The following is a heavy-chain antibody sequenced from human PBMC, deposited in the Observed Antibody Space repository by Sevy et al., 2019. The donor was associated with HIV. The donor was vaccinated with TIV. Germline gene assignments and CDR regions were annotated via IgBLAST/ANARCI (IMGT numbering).Heavy chain of an antibody. D-gene: IGHD2-21*01. J-gene: IGHJ6*02. CDR2: ISWNSRNI. V-gene: IGHV3-9*01. CDR3: AKDINRGCDGVNCYSYYYYFYGLDV. Sequence: GGSLRLSCAASGFPFNDHAMHWVRQVPGKVLEWVSGISWNSRNIGSADSVKGRFTISRDNARHFVYLEMNSLRPEDTAFYYCAKDINRGCDGVNCYSYYYYFYGLDVWGQGTTVTVSS. CDR1: GFPFNDHA.